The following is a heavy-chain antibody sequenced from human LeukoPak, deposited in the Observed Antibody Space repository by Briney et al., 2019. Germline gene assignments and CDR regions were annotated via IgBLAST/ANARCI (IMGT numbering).Heavy chain of an antibody. CDR2: INPNSGGT. D-gene: IGHD1-26*01. J-gene: IGHJ4*02. CDR1: GYTFTGYY. CDR3: ARGKYGGSYPGFDF. V-gene: IGHV1-2*02. Sequence: ASVKVSCKASGYTFTGYYMHWVRQAPGQGLEWMGWINPNSGGTNYAQKFQGRVTMTRDTSISTAYMELSRLKSDDTAIYSCARGKYGGSYPGFDFWGQGTQVTVSS.